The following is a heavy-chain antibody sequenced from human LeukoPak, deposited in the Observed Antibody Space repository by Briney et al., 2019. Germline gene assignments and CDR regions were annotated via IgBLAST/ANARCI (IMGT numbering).Heavy chain of an antibody. CDR3: ARVGEKAFHLWPEIDY. D-gene: IGHD5-24*01. V-gene: IGHV3-21*01. Sequence: GGSLRLSCAASRFTFSSYSMNWVRQAPGKGLEWVSSISTSSSYIYYADSVKGRFTISRDNAKNSLYLQMNSLRAEDTAVYYCARVGEKAFHLWPEIDYWGQGTLVTVS. CDR2: ISTSSSYI. J-gene: IGHJ4*02. CDR1: RFTFSSYS.